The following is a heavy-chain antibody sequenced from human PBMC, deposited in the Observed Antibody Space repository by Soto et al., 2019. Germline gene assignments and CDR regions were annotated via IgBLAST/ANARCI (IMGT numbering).Heavy chain of an antibody. D-gene: IGHD4-17*01. CDR1: GFTLSAYS. CDR3: ARETPLDTDYRGNPFSDC. V-gene: IGHV3-21*01. Sequence: GGSLRLSCAASGFTLSAYSINWVRQTPWKGLEWVSSISTSSTYIHYADSVKGRFTISRDNAKNSLFLQMNSLTAEDTAVYYCARETPLDTDYRGNPFSDCWGQGTLVTVSS. CDR2: ISTSSTYI. J-gene: IGHJ4*02.